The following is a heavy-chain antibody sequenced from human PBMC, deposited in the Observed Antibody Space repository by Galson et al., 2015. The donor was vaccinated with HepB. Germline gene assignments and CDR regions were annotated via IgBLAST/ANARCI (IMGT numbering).Heavy chain of an antibody. J-gene: IGHJ4*02. V-gene: IGHV1-18*01. CDR2: ISAYNGNT. Sequence: SVKVSCKASGYTFTSYGISWVRQAPGQGLEWMGWISAYNGNTDSAQKFQGRVTMTTDTSTSIAYMELRSLRSDDTAVYYCARDPRASESSRLRDGFDYWGQGTLVTVSS. CDR1: GYTFTSYG. CDR3: ARDPRASESSRLRDGFDY. D-gene: IGHD6-25*01.